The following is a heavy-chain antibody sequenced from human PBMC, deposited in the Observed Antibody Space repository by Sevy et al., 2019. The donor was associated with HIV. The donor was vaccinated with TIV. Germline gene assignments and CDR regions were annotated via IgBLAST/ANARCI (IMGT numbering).Heavy chain of an antibody. CDR3: ARDRRVEYGGSDY. Sequence: GGSLRLSCAASGFTFSNYWMTWVRQAPGKGLEWVANIKPDGSQKYYVHSLKGRFTISRDNAKNSLYLQMGSLTDEDTAVYYCARDRRVEYGGSDYWGQGALVTVSS. V-gene: IGHV3-7*03. CDR1: GFTFSNYW. D-gene: IGHD3-10*01. J-gene: IGHJ4*02. CDR2: IKPDGSQK.